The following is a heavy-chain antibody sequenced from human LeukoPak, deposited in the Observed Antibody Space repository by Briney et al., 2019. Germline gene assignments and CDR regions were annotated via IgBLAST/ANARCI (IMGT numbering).Heavy chain of an antibody. D-gene: IGHD2-21*02. J-gene: IGHJ4*02. CDR2: IYYSGST. CDR1: GGSISRYY. V-gene: IGHV4-59*01. Sequence: SETLSLTCTVSGGSISRYYWSWIRQPPGKGLEWIGYIYYSGSTNYNPSLKSRVTISVDTSKNQFSLKLSSVTAADTAVYYYARGIVVVTAANFDYWGQGTLVTVSS. CDR3: ARGIVVVTAANFDY.